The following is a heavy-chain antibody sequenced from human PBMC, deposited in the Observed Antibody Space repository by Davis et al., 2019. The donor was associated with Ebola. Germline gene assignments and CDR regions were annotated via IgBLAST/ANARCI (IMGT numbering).Heavy chain of an antibody. J-gene: IGHJ4*02. D-gene: IGHD3-3*01. CDR1: GYTFTNYG. V-gene: IGHV1-18*04. CDR2: INPHNGNT. CDR3: ASGRSGVAADCDY. Sequence: ASVKVSCKASGYTFTNYGITWVRQAPGQGLEWMGWINPHNGNTNYAQNVQGRVTMTTDTSKTTAYMDLRSLGYDDTAVYYCASGRSGVAADCDYWGQGTLVTVSS.